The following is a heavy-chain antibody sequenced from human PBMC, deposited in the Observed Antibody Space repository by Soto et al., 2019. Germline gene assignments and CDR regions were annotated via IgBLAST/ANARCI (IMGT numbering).Heavy chain of an antibody. CDR1: GFTFSSYA. J-gene: IGHJ4*02. D-gene: IGHD5-18*01. Sequence: EVQLLESGGGLVQPGGSLRLSCAASGFTFSSYAMSWVRQAPGKGLEWVSGISGRGGSTYYADSVKGRFTISRDNSKNTLYLQMNSLRAEDTAVYYCAKDQQGYSYGYYYFDYWGQGTLVTVSS. V-gene: IGHV3-23*01. CDR2: ISGRGGST. CDR3: AKDQQGYSYGYYYFDY.